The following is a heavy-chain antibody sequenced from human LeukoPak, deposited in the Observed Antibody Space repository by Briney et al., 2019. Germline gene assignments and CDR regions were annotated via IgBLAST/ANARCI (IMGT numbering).Heavy chain of an antibody. CDR3: ARQGAHSSGCYND. V-gene: IGHV5-51*01. CDR1: GYSFANYR. D-gene: IGHD6-25*01. CDR2: IYPDDSDV. Sequence: GESLMISCKGYGYSFANYRIAWVRQMPGKGLECMGIIYPDDSDVRYGPSYQGQVTISGDKSISTVYLQWSSLKASDTAMYDCARQGAHSSGCYNDWGQGTLVTVSS. J-gene: IGHJ4*02.